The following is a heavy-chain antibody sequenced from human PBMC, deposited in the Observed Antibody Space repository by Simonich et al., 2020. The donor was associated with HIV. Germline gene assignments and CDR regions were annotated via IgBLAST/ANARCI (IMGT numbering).Heavy chain of an antibody. CDR2: ISYDGSNK. D-gene: IGHD3-16*01. CDR3: ASGGSISSVWADDY. Sequence: QVQLVESGGGVVQPGRSLRLSCAASGFTFRSYAMHWVRQAPGKGLEWVAVISYDGSNKYYADSVKGRFTISRDNSKNTLYLQMNSLRDEDTAVYYCASGGSISSVWADDYWGQGTLVTVSS. CDR1: GFTFRSYA. J-gene: IGHJ4*02. V-gene: IGHV3-30*07.